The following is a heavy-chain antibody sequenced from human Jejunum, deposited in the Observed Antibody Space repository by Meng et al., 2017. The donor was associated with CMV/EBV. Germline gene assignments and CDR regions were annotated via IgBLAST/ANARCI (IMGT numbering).Heavy chain of an antibody. Sequence: QVQLQESGPGLVKPSETLSLNCSVSGASISSYYWIWIRQPPRKGLEWIGHIHYSGSTNYNPSLKSRVTLSVDTSKNQFSLKLSSVTAADTAVYYCARHSSRGGDFDYWGQGTLVTVSS. CDR3: ARHSSRGGDFDY. D-gene: IGHD2-15*01. CDR2: IHYSGST. V-gene: IGHV4-59*08. J-gene: IGHJ4*02. CDR1: GASISSYY.